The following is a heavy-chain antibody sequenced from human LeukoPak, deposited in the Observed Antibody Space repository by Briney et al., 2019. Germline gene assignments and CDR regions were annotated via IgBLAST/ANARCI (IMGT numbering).Heavy chain of an antibody. D-gene: IGHD7-27*01. CDR2: ISDNGGST. J-gene: IGHJ4*02. CDR3: AKTENPATGDY. Sequence: GGSLRLSCAASGFTFSSYAMHWVRQAPGKGLEYVSTISDNGGSTFYANSVKGRFTISRDNSKDTLYLQMGSLRPEDMAVYYCAKTENPATGDYWGQGTLVTVSS. CDR1: GFTFSSYA. V-gene: IGHV3-64*01.